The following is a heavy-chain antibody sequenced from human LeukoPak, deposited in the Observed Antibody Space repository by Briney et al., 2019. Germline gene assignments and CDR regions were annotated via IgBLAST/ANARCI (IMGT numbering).Heavy chain of an antibody. CDR1: GFTFSDYG. CDR3: AKVRSPHSGYGAFDI. D-gene: IGHD5-12*01. V-gene: IGHV3-23*01. CDR2: ISGSGGST. Sequence: GGSLRLSCAASGFTFSDYGMPWVRQAPGKGLEWVSAISGSGGSTYYADSVKGRFTISRDNSKNTLYLQMNSLRAEDTAVYYCAKVRSPHSGYGAFDIWGQGTMVTVSS. J-gene: IGHJ3*02.